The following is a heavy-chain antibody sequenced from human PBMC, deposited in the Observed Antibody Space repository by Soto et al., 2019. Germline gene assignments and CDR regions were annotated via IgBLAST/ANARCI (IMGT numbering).Heavy chain of an antibody. D-gene: IGHD6-25*01. CDR2: IIPILGIA. Sequence: ASVKVSCKASGGTFSSYTISWVRQAPGQGLEWMGRIIPILGIANYAQKFQGRVTITKDTSKNQVVLTMTNMDPVDTATYYCAHSGDGAYYYYAMDVWGQGTTVTVSS. CDR1: GGTFSSYT. CDR3: AHSGDGAYYYYAMDV. J-gene: IGHJ6*02. V-gene: IGHV1-69*02.